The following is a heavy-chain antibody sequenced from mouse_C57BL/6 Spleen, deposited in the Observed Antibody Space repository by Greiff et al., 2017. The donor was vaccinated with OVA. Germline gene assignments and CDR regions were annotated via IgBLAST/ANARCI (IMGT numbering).Heavy chain of an antibody. D-gene: IGHD1-1*01. J-gene: IGHJ4*01. CDR1: GFTFSDYG. V-gene: IGHV5-17*01. Sequence: EVQLQESGGGLVKPGGSLKLSCAASGFTFSDYGMHWVRQAPEKGLEWVAYISSGSSTIYYADTVKGRFTISRDNAKNTLFLQMTSLRSEDTAMYYCARGYGSSLYYAMDYWGQGTSVTVSS. CDR2: ISSGSSTI. CDR3: ARGYGSSLYYAMDY.